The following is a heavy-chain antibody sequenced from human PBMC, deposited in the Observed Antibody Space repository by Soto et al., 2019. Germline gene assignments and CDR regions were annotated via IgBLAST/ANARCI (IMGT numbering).Heavy chain of an antibody. CDR3: AKDRSGSYYDVDY. J-gene: IGHJ4*02. V-gene: IGHV3-23*01. CDR1: GFTFSSYA. Sequence: GGSLRLSCAASGFTFSSYAMSWVRQAPGKGLEWVSVISDSGGSTYYADSVKGRFTISRDNSKNTLYLQMNSLRAEDTAVYYSAKDRSGSYYDVDYWGQGTLVTVSS. D-gene: IGHD1-26*01. CDR2: ISDSGGST.